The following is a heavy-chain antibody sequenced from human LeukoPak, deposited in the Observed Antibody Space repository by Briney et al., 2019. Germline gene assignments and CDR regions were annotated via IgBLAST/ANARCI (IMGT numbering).Heavy chain of an antibody. Sequence: ASESLSLTCTDSGGSISNYYWNWIRQPAGKGLEWIGRIDTSWSTNYNPSLKSRVTMSVDTSKNQFSLKVTSVTAADTAVNYCARVCGSATNYRLCGFDIWGQGTVVTVSS. V-gene: IGHV4-4*07. CDR1: GGSISNYY. D-gene: IGHD3-10*01. J-gene: IGHJ3*02. CDR2: IDTSWST. CDR3: ARVCGSATNYRLCGFDI.